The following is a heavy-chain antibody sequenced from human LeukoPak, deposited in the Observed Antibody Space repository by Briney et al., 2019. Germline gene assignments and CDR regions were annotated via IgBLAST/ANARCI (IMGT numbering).Heavy chain of an antibody. CDR3: ARGEIAYCGGDCYRRAFDI. V-gene: IGHV1-8*01. Sequence: ASVKVSCKASGYTFTSYDINWVRQATGQGLEWMGWMNPNSGNTGYAQKFQGRVTMTRNTSISTAYMELSRLRSEDTAVYYCARGEIAYCGGDCYRRAFDIWGQGTMVTVSS. D-gene: IGHD2-21*02. CDR2: MNPNSGNT. J-gene: IGHJ3*02. CDR1: GYTFTSYD.